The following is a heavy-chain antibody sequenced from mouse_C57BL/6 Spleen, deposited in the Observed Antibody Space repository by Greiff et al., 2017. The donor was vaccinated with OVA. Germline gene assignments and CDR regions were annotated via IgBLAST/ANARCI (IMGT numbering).Heavy chain of an antibody. J-gene: IGHJ2*01. CDR2: IDPETGGT. CDR3: TRSGNDPDY. D-gene: IGHD2-12*01. Sequence: VQLVESGAELVRPGASVTLSCKASGYTFTDYEMHWVKQTPVHGLEWIGAIDPETGGTAYNQKFKGKAILTADKSSSTAYMELRSLTSEDSAVYYCTRSGNDPDYWGQGTTLTVSS. CDR1: GYTFTDYE. V-gene: IGHV1-15*01.